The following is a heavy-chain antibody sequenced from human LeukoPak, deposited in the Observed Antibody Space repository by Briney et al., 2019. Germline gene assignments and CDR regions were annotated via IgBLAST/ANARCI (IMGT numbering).Heavy chain of an antibody. V-gene: IGHV1-58*02. CDR2: IVVGSGNT. J-gene: IGHJ6*03. CDR3: VNKLWSGGSTVMDV. D-gene: IGHD2-15*01. CDR1: GFTFTSSA. Sequence: GTSVKVSCKASGFTFTSSAMQWVRQARGQRLEWIGWIVVGSGNTNYAQKFQERVTITRDMSTSTAYMELSSLRSEDTAVYYCVNKLWSGGSTVMDVWGKGTTVTVSS.